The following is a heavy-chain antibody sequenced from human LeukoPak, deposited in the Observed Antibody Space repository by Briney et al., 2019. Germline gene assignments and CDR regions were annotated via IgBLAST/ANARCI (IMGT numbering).Heavy chain of an antibody. J-gene: IGHJ4*02. CDR1: GFTFSSYW. D-gene: IGHD6-19*01. CDR3: ARALAVPGTGGYY. V-gene: IGHV3-74*01. CDR2: INSDGSST. Sequence: PGGSLRLSCAASGFTFSSYWMHWVRQDPGKGLVWVSRINSDGSSTSYADSVKGRFTISRDNAKNTLYLQMNSLRAEDTAVYYCARALAVPGTGGYYWGQGTLVTVSS.